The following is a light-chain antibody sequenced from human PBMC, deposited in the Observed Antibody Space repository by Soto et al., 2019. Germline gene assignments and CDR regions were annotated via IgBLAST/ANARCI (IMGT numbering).Light chain of an antibody. CDR2: GAS. V-gene: IGKV3-20*01. CDR3: QQYGSSPWT. CDR1: PSVSSSY. J-gene: IGKJ1*01. Sequence: EMVLTQSPGTLSLSPGERATLSCRASPSVSSSYLAWYQQKPGQAPRLLIYGASSRATGIPDRFSGSGSGTDFNLTISRLEPEDFAVYYCQQYGSSPWTFGQGTKVEIK.